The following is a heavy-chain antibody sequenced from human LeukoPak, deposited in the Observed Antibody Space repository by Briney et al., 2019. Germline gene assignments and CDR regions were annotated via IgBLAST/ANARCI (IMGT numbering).Heavy chain of an antibody. Sequence: SETLSLTCTVSGYSISSGYYWGWIRQPPGKGLEWIGEINHGRSTNYNPSLKSRVTISLDTSKNQFSLKLSSVTAADTAVYYCARHRKPAIIRGVNRGGAIDYWGQGTLVTVSS. CDR2: INHGRST. D-gene: IGHD3-10*01. V-gene: IGHV4-38-2*02. J-gene: IGHJ4*02. CDR1: GYSISSGYY. CDR3: ARHRKPAIIRGVNRGGAIDY.